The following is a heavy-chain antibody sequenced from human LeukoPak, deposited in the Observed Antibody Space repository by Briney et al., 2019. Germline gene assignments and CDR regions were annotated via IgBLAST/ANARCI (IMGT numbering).Heavy chain of an antibody. Sequence: PGRSLRLSCAVSGFTFSYYNMHWVRQAPGKWPEWVAVTSYDGSAKHYADSVKGRFTISRDNSNNTLYLQMNSLRAEDTAVYYCVKDDVEDGTYWGQGTLVTVSS. D-gene: IGHD5-24*01. CDR2: TSYDGSAK. V-gene: IGHV3-30*18. CDR1: GFTFSYYN. CDR3: VKDDVEDGTY. J-gene: IGHJ4*02.